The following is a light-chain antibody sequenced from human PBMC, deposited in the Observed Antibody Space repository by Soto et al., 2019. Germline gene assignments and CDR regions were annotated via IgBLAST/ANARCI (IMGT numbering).Light chain of an antibody. J-gene: IGKJ2*01. CDR1: QSVSTRY. V-gene: IGKV3-20*01. CDR3: HQFGRSPPAFT. CDR2: GAS. Sequence: ESMLTQSPGTLSLSPVERATLSCRASQSVSTRYLAWYQQKPGQAPRLLIYGASIRATGIPDRFSGSGSGTDFTLTISRLEPEDFAVYYCHQFGRSPPAFTFGQGTKLEI.